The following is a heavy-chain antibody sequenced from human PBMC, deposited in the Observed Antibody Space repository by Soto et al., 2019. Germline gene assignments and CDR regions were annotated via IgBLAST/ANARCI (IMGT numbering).Heavy chain of an antibody. V-gene: IGHV1-69*01. CDR1: GGTFSSYG. CDR3: TREIREAAYYYGMDV. D-gene: IGHD3-10*01. J-gene: IGHJ6*02. Sequence: QVQLVQSGAEVKKPGSTVKVSCKSSGGTFSSYGISWVRQAPGQGLEWMGGIIPIFGTAKYAQKFQGRVTITADASTNTAYMELSSLRSDDTAAYYCTREIREAAYYYGMDVWGQGTTVTVSS. CDR2: IIPIFGTA.